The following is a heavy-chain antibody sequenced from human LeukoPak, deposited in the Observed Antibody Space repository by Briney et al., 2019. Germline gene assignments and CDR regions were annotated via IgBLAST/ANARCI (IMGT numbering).Heavy chain of an antibody. J-gene: IGHJ4*02. V-gene: IGHV1-18*01. D-gene: IGHD3-10*01. CDR2: ISAYNGNT. CDR3: ARGLMYYYGSGSYYNGGEIDY. CDR1: GYTFTSYG. Sequence: ASVKVSCKASGYTFTSYGISWVRQAPGQGLEWMGWISAYNGNTNYAQKLQGRVTMTTDTSTSTAYMELSSLRSEDTAVYYCARGLMYYYGSGSYYNGGEIDYWGQGTLVTVSS.